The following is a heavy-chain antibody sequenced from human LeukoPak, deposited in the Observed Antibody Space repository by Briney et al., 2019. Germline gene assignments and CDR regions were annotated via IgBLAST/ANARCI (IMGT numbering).Heavy chain of an antibody. V-gene: IGHV3-21*01. CDR1: GLTFNSYW. J-gene: IGHJ3*01. Sequence: PGGSLRLSCAASGLTFNSYWMHWVRQAPGKGLEWVSSITSTTTYTYYADSVKGRFTISRDNAKNSLFLQMNSLRAEDTAVYYCVRCTFVLHKRCSAFDVWGQGTMVTVSA. CDR2: ITSTTTYT. D-gene: IGHD1-1*01. CDR3: VRCTFVLHKRCSAFDV.